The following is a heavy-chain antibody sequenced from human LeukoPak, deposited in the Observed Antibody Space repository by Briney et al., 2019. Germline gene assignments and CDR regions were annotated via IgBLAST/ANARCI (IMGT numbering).Heavy chain of an antibody. CDR3: ASGRYGSGSYHDY. J-gene: IGHJ4*02. CDR1: GFTFSSYE. Sequence: GGSLRLSCAASGFTFSSYEMNWVRQAPGKGLEWVSYISNSGSTIYYTDSVKGRFTISRDNSKNTLYLQMNSLRAEDTAVYYCASGRYGSGSYHDYWGQGTLVTVSS. V-gene: IGHV3-48*03. CDR2: ISNSGSTI. D-gene: IGHD3-10*01.